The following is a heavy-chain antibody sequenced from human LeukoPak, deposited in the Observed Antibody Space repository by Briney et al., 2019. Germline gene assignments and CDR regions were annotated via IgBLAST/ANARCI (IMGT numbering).Heavy chain of an antibody. CDR1: GYTFTDYH. CDR2: INPSGGST. J-gene: IGHJ4*02. D-gene: IGHD1-26*01. CDR3: ARDVRVGAEGPFDY. Sequence: ASVKVSCKASGYTFTDYHMYWVRQAPGQGLEWMGIINPSGGSTSCAQKFQGRVTMTRDTSTSTVYMELSSLRSEDTAVYYCARDVRVGAEGPFDYWGQGTLVTVSS. V-gene: IGHV1-46*01.